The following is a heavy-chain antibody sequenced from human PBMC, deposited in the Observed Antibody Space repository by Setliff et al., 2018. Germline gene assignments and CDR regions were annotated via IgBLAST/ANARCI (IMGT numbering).Heavy chain of an antibody. J-gene: IGHJ5*02. CDR3: ARGYRGYYNFWSGSQGANWFDP. Sequence: RASVKVSCKASGGTSSSYAISWVRQAPGQGLEWMGGIIPIFGTANYAQKFQGRVTITADESTSTAYMELSSLRSEDTAVYYCARGYRGYYNFWSGSQGANWFDPWGQGTLVTVSS. D-gene: IGHD3-3*01. V-gene: IGHV1-69*13. CDR2: IIPIFGTA. CDR1: GGTSSSYA.